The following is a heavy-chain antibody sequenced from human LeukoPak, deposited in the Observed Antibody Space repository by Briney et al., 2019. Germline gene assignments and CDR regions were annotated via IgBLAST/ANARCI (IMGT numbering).Heavy chain of an antibody. Sequence: GRSLRLSCAASGFISSRYGMHWVRQAPGKGLEWVAVIWSDGSNRFYADSVKGRFTISRDNSQKTLFLQMNSLRAEDTAIYYCARDAQRGFDYSDSLEYWGHGTLVTVSS. V-gene: IGHV3-33*01. CDR3: ARDAQRGFDYSDSLEY. J-gene: IGHJ4*01. CDR2: IWSDGSNR. D-gene: IGHD4-11*01. CDR1: GFISSRYG.